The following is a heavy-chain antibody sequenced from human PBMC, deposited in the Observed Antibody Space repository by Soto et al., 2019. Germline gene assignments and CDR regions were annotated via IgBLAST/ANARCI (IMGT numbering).Heavy chain of an antibody. CDR3: TTDSLFTGQLVRMDN. CDR2: IKSKIDGGTT. CDR1: GFTFSDAW. V-gene: IGHV3-15*07. Sequence: GGSLRLSCAASGFTFSDAWINWVRQAPGKGLEWVGRIKSKIDGGTTDFAAPMKGRFAISRDDSRDMVYMEMYSLKTDDTAVYYCTTDSLFTGQLVRMDNWGHGTLVTV. J-gene: IGHJ4*01. D-gene: IGHD3-9*01.